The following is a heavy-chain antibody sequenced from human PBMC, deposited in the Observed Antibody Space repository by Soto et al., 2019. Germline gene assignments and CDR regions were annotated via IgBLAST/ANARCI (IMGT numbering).Heavy chain of an antibody. J-gene: IGHJ6*02. CDR1: GGSLSGYY. D-gene: IGHD1-7*01. CDR2: INHRGSS. V-gene: IGHV4-34*01. CDR3: ARSDNRNSLYGVDV. Sequence: SETLSLTCVVYGGSLSGYYWSWIRQSPGKGLEWIGEINHRGSSDYNPSLKSRVTISIDASKNHVSLELTSVTAADTAVYYCARSDNRNSLYGVDVWGQGTAVTVSS.